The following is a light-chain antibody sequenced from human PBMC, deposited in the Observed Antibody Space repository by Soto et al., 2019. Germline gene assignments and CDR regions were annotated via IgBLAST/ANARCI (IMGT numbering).Light chain of an antibody. V-gene: IGKV3-15*01. CDR1: QSVSSN. CDR2: GAS. Sequence: ISMTQSPATLSVSPGERATLSCRASQSVSSNLAWYLQRPGQAPRLLMYGASTRATDIPARFSGSGSGTEFTLTITGLQSEDFAVYYCQQYNGWPWTFGLGTKVDIK. J-gene: IGKJ1*01. CDR3: QQYNGWPWT.